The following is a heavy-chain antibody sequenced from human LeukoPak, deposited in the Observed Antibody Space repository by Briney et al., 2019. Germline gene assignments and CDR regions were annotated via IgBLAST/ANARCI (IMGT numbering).Heavy chain of an antibody. CDR1: GFTFSSYE. Sequence: QTGGSLRLSCAASGFTFSSYEMNWVRQAPGKGLEWVSYISSSGSAIYYADSVKGRFTISRDNAKNSLYLQMNSLRAEDTAVYYCARVKEASAFDIWGQGTMATVSS. D-gene: IGHD5-12*01. CDR2: ISSSGSAI. J-gene: IGHJ3*02. CDR3: ARVKEASAFDI. V-gene: IGHV3-48*03.